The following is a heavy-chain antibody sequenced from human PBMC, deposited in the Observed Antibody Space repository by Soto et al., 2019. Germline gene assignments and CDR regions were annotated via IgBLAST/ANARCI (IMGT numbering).Heavy chain of an antibody. Sequence: QLQLQESGSGLVKPSQTLSLTCAVSGGSISSGGYSWSWIRQPPGKGLEWIGYIYHSGSTYYNPYPTSRVTISVDGSXNXFSLKLSSVTAADTAVYYCARDGRGAARGFGGWFDPWGQGTLVTVSS. CDR3: ARDGRGAARGFGGWFDP. J-gene: IGHJ5*02. CDR1: GGSISSGGYS. CDR2: IYHSGST. D-gene: IGHD6-6*01. V-gene: IGHV4-30-2*01.